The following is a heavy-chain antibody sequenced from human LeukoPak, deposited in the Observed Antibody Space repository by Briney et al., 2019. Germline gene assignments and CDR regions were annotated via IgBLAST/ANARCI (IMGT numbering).Heavy chain of an antibody. CDR3: AKVVLYCSGGSCYDWFDP. CDR2: ISYDGSNK. CDR1: GFTFSSYA. Sequence: GGSLRLSCAASGFTFSSYAMHWVRQAPGKGLEWVAVISYDGSNKYYADSVKGRFTISRDNSKNTLYLQMNSLRAEDTAVYYCAKVVLYCSGGSCYDWFDPWGQGTLVTVSS. J-gene: IGHJ5*02. D-gene: IGHD2-15*01. V-gene: IGHV3-30-3*01.